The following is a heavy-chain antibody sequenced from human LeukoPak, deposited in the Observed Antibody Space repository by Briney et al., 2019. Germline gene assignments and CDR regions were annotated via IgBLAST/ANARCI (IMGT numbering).Heavy chain of an antibody. D-gene: IGHD1-14*01. CDR3: TRDGNGYYYYNYMDV. J-gene: IGHJ6*03. CDR2: ISTVSTYT. Sequence: GGSLKLSCATSRFTFTDYSMNGVRQAPGKGLEWVASISTVSTYTFYGDSVKGRISIPRDNRKNILYLQMSSLSAEDTAVYYCTRDGNGYYYYNYMDVWGKGTTVTVSS. CDR1: RFTFTDYS. V-gene: IGHV3-21*01.